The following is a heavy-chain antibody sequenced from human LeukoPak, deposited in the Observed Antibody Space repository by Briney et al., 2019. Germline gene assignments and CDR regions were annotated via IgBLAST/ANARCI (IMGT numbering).Heavy chain of an antibody. CDR1: GCTFTGYY. V-gene: IGHV1-2*02. D-gene: IGHD5-18*01. CDR2: INPNSGGT. Sequence: ASVKVSCKASGCTFTGYYMHWVRQAPGQGLEWMGWINPNSGGTNYAQKFQGRVTMTRDTSISTAYMELSRLRSDDTAVYYCAGGYSYGNYYMDVWGKGTTVTVSS. J-gene: IGHJ6*03. CDR3: AGGYSYGNYYMDV.